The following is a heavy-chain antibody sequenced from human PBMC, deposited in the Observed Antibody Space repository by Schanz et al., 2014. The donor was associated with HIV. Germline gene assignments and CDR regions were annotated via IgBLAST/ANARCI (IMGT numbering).Heavy chain of an antibody. V-gene: IGHV3-30*03. CDR1: GFTFTNAW. J-gene: IGHJ6*02. D-gene: IGHD3-16*01. Sequence: VQLVESGGGLVQAGGSLRLSCAASGFTFTNAWMSWVRQAPGKGLEWVAFISYDGSNKYYADSVKGRFTISRDNSKNTLYLQMNSLRAEDTAVYYCARVANWDYYGMDVWGRGTTVIVSS. CDR3: ARVANWDYYGMDV. CDR2: ISYDGSNK.